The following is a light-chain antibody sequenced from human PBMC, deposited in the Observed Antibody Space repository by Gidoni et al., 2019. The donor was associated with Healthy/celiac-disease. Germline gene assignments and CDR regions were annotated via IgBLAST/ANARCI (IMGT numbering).Light chain of an antibody. Sequence: QSALTPPASGSWSSGQSITIACTGTSSDVGSYNLVSWFPQHPGKTPKLMISEGSKRPSGVSNRFSGSKSGNTASLTISGLQAEDEADYYCCSYAGSSTSALYVFGTGTKVTVL. V-gene: IGLV2-23*01. CDR2: EGS. CDR1: SSDVGSYNL. J-gene: IGLJ1*01. CDR3: CSYAGSSTSALYV.